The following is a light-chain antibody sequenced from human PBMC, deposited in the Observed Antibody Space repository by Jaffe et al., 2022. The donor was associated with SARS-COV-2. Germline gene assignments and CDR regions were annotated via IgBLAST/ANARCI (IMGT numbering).Light chain of an antibody. CDR3: SAWDDTLQNDSLNGVV. Sequence: QSVLTQPPSASGTPGQRVTISCSGSSSNIGSNPVNWYQQLPGAAPQLLIYATDQRPSRVPDRFSGSKSGTSASLAISGLQSEDEADYYCSAWDDTLQNDSLNGVVFGGGTKLTVL. CDR1: SSNIGSNP. J-gene: IGLJ2*01. CDR2: ATD. V-gene: IGLV1-44*01.